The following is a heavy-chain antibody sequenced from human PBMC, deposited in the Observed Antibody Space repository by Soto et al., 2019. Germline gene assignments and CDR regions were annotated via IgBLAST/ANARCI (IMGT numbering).Heavy chain of an antibody. D-gene: IGHD2-15*01. CDR1: GFTFRNYA. CDR2: IAYDGSNA. J-gene: IGHJ6*02. Sequence: QVQLVESGGGVVQPGGSLRLSCAASGFTFRNYAMHWVRQAPGKGLECLAVIAYDGSNAFYRDSVKGRFTISRDNSKKSLYLHMNSLISEDTGVYYCARGDREDILVVVGARPGEYGIDIWGQWTKVTVS. CDR3: ARGDREDILVVVGARPGEYGIDI. V-gene: IGHV3-30-3*01.